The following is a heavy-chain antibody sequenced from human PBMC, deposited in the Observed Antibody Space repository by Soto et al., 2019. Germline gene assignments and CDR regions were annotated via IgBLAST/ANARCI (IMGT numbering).Heavy chain of an antibody. CDR1: GASFSGYY. V-gene: IGHV4-34*01. Sequence: QVQLQQWGAGLLKPSETLSLTCAVYGASFSGYYWSWIRQPPGKGLEWIGEINHTGSTNYNPSLKSRVTISVDTSKNQFSLNLTSVTAADTAVYXCAXGSXXXWLVLXGXGTLVTVSS. CDR2: INHTGST. J-gene: IGHJ4*02. D-gene: IGHD6-19*01. CDR3: AXGSXXXWLVL.